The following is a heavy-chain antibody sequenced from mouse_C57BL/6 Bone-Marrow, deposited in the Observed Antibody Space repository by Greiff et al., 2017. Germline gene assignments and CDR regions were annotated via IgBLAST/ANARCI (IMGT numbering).Heavy chain of an antibody. V-gene: IGHV1-55*01. D-gene: IGHD2-2*01. CDR1: GYTFPSYW. J-gene: IGHJ2*01. Sequence: VQLQQPGAELVKPGASVKMSCKASGYTFPSYWITWVKQRPGQGLEWIGDIYPGSGSTNYNEKFKSKATLTVDTSSSTAYMQLSSLTSEDSAVYYCARRGYDDGGFDYWGQGTTLTVSS. CDR2: IYPGSGST. CDR3: ARRGYDDGGFDY.